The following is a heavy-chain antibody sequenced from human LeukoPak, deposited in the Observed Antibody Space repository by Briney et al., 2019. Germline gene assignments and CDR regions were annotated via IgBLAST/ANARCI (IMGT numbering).Heavy chain of an antibody. CDR2: ISSSSSYI. CDR3: ARGYSRYDQYFDY. J-gene: IGHJ4*02. CDR1: GFTFSSYS. D-gene: IGHD5-12*01. Sequence: GGSLRLSCAASGFTFSSYSMNWVRQAPGKGLEWVSSISSSSSYIYYADSVKGRFTISRYNPKHSLYLQMNSLRAEDTAVYYCARGYSRYDQYFDYWGQGTLVTVSS. V-gene: IGHV3-21*01.